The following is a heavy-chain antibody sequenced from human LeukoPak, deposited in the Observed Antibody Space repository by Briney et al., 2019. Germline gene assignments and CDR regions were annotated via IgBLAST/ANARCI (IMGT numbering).Heavy chain of an antibody. CDR2: ISAYNGNT. Sequence: ASVKVSCKASGYTFTSYGISWVRQAPGQGLEWMGWISAYNGNTNYAQKLQGRVTMTTDTSTSTAYMELRSLGSDDTAVYYCARKVGYGGNSGYFDYWGQGTLVTVSS. J-gene: IGHJ4*02. V-gene: IGHV1-18*01. CDR1: GYTFTSYG. CDR3: ARKVGYGGNSGYFDY. D-gene: IGHD4-23*01.